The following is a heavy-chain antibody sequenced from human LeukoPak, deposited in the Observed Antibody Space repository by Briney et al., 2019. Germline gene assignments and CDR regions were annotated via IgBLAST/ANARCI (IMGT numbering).Heavy chain of an antibody. J-gene: IGHJ4*02. CDR2: IWYDGSDK. CDR1: GFTFSDYG. D-gene: IGHD3-22*01. CDR3: ARDDSSGYSDY. Sequence: GRSLRLSCAASGFTFSDYGIHWVRQAPGKGLEWVAVIWYDGSDKYYADSVKGRFTISRDSSKNTLYLQMNSLRAEDTAVYYCARDDSSGYSDYWGQGTLVTVSS. V-gene: IGHV3-33*01.